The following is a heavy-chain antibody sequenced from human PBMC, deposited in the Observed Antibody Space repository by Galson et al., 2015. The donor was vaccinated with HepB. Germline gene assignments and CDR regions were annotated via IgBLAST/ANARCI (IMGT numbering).Heavy chain of an antibody. CDR3: ARSTAEETPDPDIVVVPAARGWFDP. J-gene: IGHJ5*02. CDR1: GYTFTGYY. D-gene: IGHD2-2*01. V-gene: IGHV1-2*04. Sequence: SVKVSCKASGYTFTGYYMHWVRQAPGQGLEWMGWINPNSGGTNYAQKFQGWVTMTRDTSISTAYMELSRLRSDDTAVYYCARSTAEETPDPDIVVVPAARGWFDPWGQGTLVTVSS. CDR2: INPNSGGT.